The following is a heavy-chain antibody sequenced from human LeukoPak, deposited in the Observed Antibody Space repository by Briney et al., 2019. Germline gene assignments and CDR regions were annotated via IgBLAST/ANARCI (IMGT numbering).Heavy chain of an antibody. D-gene: IGHD2-15*01. Sequence: PSETLSLTCTVSGGSISSSSYYWGWIRQPPGKGLERIGSIYYSGSTYYNPSLKSRVTISVDTSKNQFSLKLSSVTAADTAVYYCARHLLVVVVAADRWFDPWGQGTLVTVSS. CDR1: GGSISSSSYY. V-gene: IGHV4-39*01. CDR3: ARHLLVVVVAADRWFDP. CDR2: IYYSGST. J-gene: IGHJ5*02.